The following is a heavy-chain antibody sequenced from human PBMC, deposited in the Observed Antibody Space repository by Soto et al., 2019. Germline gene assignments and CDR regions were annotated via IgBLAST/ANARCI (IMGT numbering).Heavy chain of an antibody. CDR2: VGAYSGDT. Sequence: QLPLEQSGGEVKKPGASMKVSCKASGDSLSYSGVTWVRQAPGQGLEWMGWVGAYSGDTRYSQKFQGRVTVSADTSTATAYMELRNLRSDDTATYYCGSVKYYYMDVWGTGTTVTVSS. CDR3: GSVKYYYMDV. D-gene: IGHD3-16*01. CDR1: GDSLSYSG. J-gene: IGHJ6*03. V-gene: IGHV1-18*01.